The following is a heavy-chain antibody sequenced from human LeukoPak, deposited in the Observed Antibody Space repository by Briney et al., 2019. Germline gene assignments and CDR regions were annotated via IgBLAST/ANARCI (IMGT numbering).Heavy chain of an antibody. CDR2: ISGSGGST. D-gene: IGHD6-13*01. J-gene: IGHJ3*02. CDR1: GFTCSSYA. V-gene: IGHV3-23*01. CDR3: AKDSHRLAAAGINAFDI. Sequence: GGSLRLSCAASGFTCSSYAMSWVRQAPGKGLEWVSAISGSGGSTYYADSVKGRSTISSDNSKNTLYLQMNSLRAEDTAVYYCAKDSHRLAAAGINAFDIWGQGTMVTVSS.